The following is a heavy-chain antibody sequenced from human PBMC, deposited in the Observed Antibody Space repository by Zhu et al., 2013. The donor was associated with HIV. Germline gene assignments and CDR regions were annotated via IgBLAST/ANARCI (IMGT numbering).Heavy chain of an antibody. Sequence: QVQLVQSGAEVKKPGASVKVPCKASGYTFTGYYMHWVRQAPGQGLEWMGWINPNSGGTNYAQKFQGRVTMTRDTSISTAYMELSRLRSDDTAVYYCARGMPTLCGGDCYPYFDYWGQGTLVTVSS. CDR1: GYTFTGYY. D-gene: IGHD2-21*02. CDR3: ARGMPTLCGGDCYPYFDY. V-gene: IGHV1-2*02. CDR2: INPNSGGT. J-gene: IGHJ4*02.